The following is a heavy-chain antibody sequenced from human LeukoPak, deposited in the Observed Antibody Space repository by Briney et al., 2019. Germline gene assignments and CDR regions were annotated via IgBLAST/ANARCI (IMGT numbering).Heavy chain of an antibody. CDR3: ARDQGPGGGDAFDI. Sequence: ASVKVSCKASGYTFTGYYMHWVRQAPGQGLEWMGWINPNSGGTNYAQKFQGRVTMTRDTSISTAYMELSRLRSDDTAVYYCARDQGPGGGDAFDIWGQGTMVTVSS. V-gene: IGHV1-2*02. CDR1: GYTFTGYY. CDR2: INPNSGGT. D-gene: IGHD2-15*01. J-gene: IGHJ3*02.